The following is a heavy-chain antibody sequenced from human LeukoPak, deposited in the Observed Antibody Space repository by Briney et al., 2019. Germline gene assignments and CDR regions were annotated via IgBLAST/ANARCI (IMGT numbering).Heavy chain of an antibody. CDR2: INPNSGGT. J-gene: IGHJ5*02. CDR3: ARGMYSSGWHLAAGEMNWFDP. V-gene: IGHV1-2*02. CDR1: GYTFTGYY. D-gene: IGHD6-19*01. Sequence: GASVKVSCKASGYTFTGYYMHWVRQAPGQGLEWMGWINPNSGGTNYAQRFQGRVTITRNTSISTAYMELSSLRSEDTAVYYCARGMYSSGWHLAAGEMNWFDPWGQGTLVTVSS.